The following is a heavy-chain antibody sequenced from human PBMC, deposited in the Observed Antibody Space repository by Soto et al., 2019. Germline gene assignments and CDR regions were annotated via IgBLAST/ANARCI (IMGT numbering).Heavy chain of an antibody. J-gene: IGHJ4*02. Sequence: PSETLSLTCTVSGGSIRTGDYYWDWIRQTPGRGLEWIGSVYYTGTTYYTPSLQGRVTMSADTSKNNFFLELRSVTAAATAVYYCATGAPIVMVITISARNYYFDYWGQGTLVTVSS. CDR2: VYYTGTT. CDR1: GGSIRTGDYY. D-gene: IGHD2-21*01. CDR3: ATGAPIVMVITISARNYYFDY. V-gene: IGHV4-39*02.